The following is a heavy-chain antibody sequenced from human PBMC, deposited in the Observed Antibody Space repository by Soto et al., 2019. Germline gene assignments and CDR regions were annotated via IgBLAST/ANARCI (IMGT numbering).Heavy chain of an antibody. CDR3: ARSLTTVTTGSNWFDP. D-gene: IGHD4-4*01. CDR2: INHSGST. CDR1: GGSFSGYY. J-gene: IGHJ5*02. Sequence: PSETLSLTCAVYGGSFSGYYWSWIRQPQGKGLEWIGEINHSGSTNYNPSLKSRVTISVDTSKNQFSLKLSSVTAADTAVYYCARSLTTVTTGSNWFDPWGQGTLVTVPQ. V-gene: IGHV4-34*01.